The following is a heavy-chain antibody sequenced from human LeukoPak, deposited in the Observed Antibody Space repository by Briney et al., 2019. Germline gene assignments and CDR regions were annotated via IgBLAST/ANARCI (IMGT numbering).Heavy chain of an antibody. J-gene: IGHJ4*02. CDR1: GFTFSSYG. CDR3: AKGGIAVAGTFFDY. CDR2: ISYDGSNK. Sequence: PGGSLRLSCAASGFTFSSYGMHWVRQAPGKGLEWVAVISYDGSNKYYADSVKGRFTISRDNSKNTLCLQMNSLRAEDTAVYYCAKGGIAVAGTFFDYWGQGTLVTVSS. V-gene: IGHV3-30*18. D-gene: IGHD6-19*01.